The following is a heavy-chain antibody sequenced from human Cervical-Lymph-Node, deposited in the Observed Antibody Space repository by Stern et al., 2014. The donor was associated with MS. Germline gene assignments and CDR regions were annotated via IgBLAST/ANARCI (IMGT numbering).Heavy chain of an antibody. D-gene: IGHD5-24*01. Sequence: VQSGRSLRLSCAASGFTFRNYGMYWVRQAPGKGLEWVALIRYDGSNKYGDSVKGRFTVSRDNSKNTLYVQMDSLRAEDTAVYYCAREMATTYDAFDIWGQGTMVTVSS. CDR2: IRYDGSNK. CDR3: AREMATTYDAFDI. V-gene: IGHV3-33*01. J-gene: IGHJ3*02. CDR1: GFTFRNYG.